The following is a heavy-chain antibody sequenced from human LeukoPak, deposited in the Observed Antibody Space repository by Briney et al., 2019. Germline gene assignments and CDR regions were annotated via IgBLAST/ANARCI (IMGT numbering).Heavy chain of an antibody. D-gene: IGHD3-16*02. CDR2: IYHSGST. CDR3: ARADGVIDTDYYGMDV. V-gene: IGHV4-59*01. Sequence: SETLSLTCTVSGGSISSYYWSWIRQPPGKGLEWIGYIYHSGSTNYNPSLKSRVTISVDTSKNQFSLKLSSVTAADTAVYYCARADGVIDTDYYGMDVWGKGTTVTVSS. CDR1: GGSISSYY. J-gene: IGHJ6*04.